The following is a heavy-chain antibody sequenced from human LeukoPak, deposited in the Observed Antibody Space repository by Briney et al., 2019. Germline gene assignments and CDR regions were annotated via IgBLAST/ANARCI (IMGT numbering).Heavy chain of an antibody. CDR3: AKDDTYYDILTGGGFFDY. Sequence: GGSLSLSCAASGFTFSSYAMSWVRQAPGKGLEWVSAISGSGGSTYYADSVKGRFTISRDNSKNTLYLQMNSLRAEDTAVYYCAKDDTYYDILTGGGFFDYWGQGTLVTVSS. D-gene: IGHD3-9*01. V-gene: IGHV3-23*01. CDR2: ISGSGGST. J-gene: IGHJ4*02. CDR1: GFTFSSYA.